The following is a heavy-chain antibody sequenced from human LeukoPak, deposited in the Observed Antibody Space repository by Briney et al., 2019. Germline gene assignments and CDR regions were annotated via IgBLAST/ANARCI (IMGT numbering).Heavy chain of an antibody. CDR2: IIPIFGTA. CDR1: GGTFSSYS. V-gene: IGHV1-69*05. D-gene: IGHD3-9*01. Sequence: SVKVSCKASGGTFSSYSISWVRQAPGQGLEWMGRIIPIFGTANYAQKFQGRVTITTDESTSTAYMELSSLRSEDTAVYYCARDYTKYYDILTGYNDAFDIWGQGTMVTVSS. CDR3: ARDYTKYYDILTGYNDAFDI. J-gene: IGHJ3*02.